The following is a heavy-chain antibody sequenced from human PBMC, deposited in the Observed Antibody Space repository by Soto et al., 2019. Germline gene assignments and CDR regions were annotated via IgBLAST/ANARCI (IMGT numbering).Heavy chain of an antibody. J-gene: IGHJ4*02. D-gene: IGHD2-15*01. CDR1: GFTVGYNY. CDR2: IYSNGDT. V-gene: IGHV3-53*02. Sequence: EVRLVETGGGLIQPGGSLRLSCAVSGFTVGYNYMYWVRQPPGKRLEWVSLIYSNGDTRYADSVAGRFTVSRDSSKNTLYLQMNNLRDEDTAVYYCARKTDSGGNGGFWGQGTLVTVSS. CDR3: ARKTDSGGNGGF.